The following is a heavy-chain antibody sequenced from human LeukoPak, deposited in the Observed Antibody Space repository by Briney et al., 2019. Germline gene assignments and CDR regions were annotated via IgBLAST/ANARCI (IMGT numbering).Heavy chain of an antibody. V-gene: IGHV3-48*03. D-gene: IGHD5-12*01. J-gene: IGHJ6*03. CDR3: ARAGVISGYDWWGDYYDYYMDV. CDR1: GFTFSSYE. CDR2: ISISGSTI. Sequence: GGSLRLSCAASGFTFSSYEMNWVRQAQGKGLEWVSYISISGSTIYYADSVKGRFTISRDNAKNSLYLQMNSLRAEDTRVYYCARAGVISGYDWWGDYYDYYMDVWGKGNTVTVSS.